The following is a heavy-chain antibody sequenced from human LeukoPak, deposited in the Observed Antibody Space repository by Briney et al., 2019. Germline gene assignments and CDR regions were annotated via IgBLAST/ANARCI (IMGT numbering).Heavy chain of an antibody. CDR2: INSDGSKK. CDR3: ARVEGFIDY. Sequence: PGGSLRLSCAASGFTISTYWMHWVRQAPGKGLVWVSSINSDGSKKDYAGSVKGRFTISRDNAKNSLYLQMISLRAEDTALYYCARVEGFIDYWGQGTLVTVSS. CDR1: GFTISTYW. D-gene: IGHD3-16*02. V-gene: IGHV3-74*01. J-gene: IGHJ4*02.